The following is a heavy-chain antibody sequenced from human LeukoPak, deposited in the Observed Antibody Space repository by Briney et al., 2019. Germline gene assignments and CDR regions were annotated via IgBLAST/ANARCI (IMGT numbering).Heavy chain of an antibody. J-gene: IGHJ3*02. CDR2: IKRDETER. CDR3: VRDVLFAVGDTFDI. V-gene: IGHV3-30*19. D-gene: IGHD3-10*02. Sequence: GGSLRLSCTASGLSFSTSGVHWVRQAPGKGLEWVAFIKRDETERWILGSVKGRFTISRDNSKNTLYLEMNTLRTEDTAVYYCVRDVLFAVGDTFDIWGQGTMVTVS. CDR1: GLSFSTSG.